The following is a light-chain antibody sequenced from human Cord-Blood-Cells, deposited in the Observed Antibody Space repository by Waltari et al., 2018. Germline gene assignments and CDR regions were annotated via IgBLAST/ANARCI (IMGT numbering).Light chain of an antibody. Sequence: SSELTQDPAVSVALGQTVRLTCQGDSLRSYYASWYQQKPGQAPVLVIYGKNNRPSGIPDRFSGASSGNTASLTITGAQAEYEADYYCNSRDSSGNHPVVFGGGTKLTVL. CDR2: GKN. J-gene: IGLJ2*01. V-gene: IGLV3-19*01. CDR1: SLRSYY. CDR3: NSRDSSGNHPVV.